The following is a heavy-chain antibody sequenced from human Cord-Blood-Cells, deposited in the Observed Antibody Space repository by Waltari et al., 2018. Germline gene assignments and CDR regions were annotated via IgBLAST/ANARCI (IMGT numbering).Heavy chain of an antibody. CDR2: INHSGST. V-gene: IGHV4-34*01. J-gene: IGHJ4*02. CDR3: ARGSRYSGSY. CDR1: GGFFSGYY. Sequence: QVQLQQWGAGLLKPSETLSLTCAVYGGFFSGYYWSWIRQPPGKGLEWIGEINHSGSTNYNPSLKSRVTISVDTSKNQFSLKLSSVTAADTAVYYCARGSRYSGSYWGQGTLVTVSS. D-gene: IGHD1-26*01.